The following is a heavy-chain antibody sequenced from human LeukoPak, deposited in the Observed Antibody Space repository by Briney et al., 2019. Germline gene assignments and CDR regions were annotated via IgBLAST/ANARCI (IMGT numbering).Heavy chain of an antibody. D-gene: IGHD3-16*01. CDR2: IYNSGST. CDR1: GDSFSYFY. Sequence: SETLSLTCTVSGDSFSYFYWSWIRQPPGKGLEWIGYIYNSGSTNYNPSLKSRVTMSVDTSKNQFSLRLSSVTAADTAVYYCARGSFGGVTKDYYYMDVWGKGTTVTISS. J-gene: IGHJ6*03. V-gene: IGHV4-59*12. CDR3: ARGSFGGVTKDYYYMDV.